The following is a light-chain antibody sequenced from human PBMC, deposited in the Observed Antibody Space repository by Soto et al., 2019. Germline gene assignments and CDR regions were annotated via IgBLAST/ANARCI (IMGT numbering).Light chain of an antibody. CDR2: AAS. Sequence: DIQMTQSPSSLSASVGDRVTITCRARQNLRNFLHWYQQKPGKAPKVLIFAASTLQSGVPSRFSGSGSWTDFTLTISSLHPEDFATYYCHQSYSSPLTFGGGTKVE. V-gene: IGKV1-39*01. J-gene: IGKJ4*01. CDR1: QNLRNF. CDR3: HQSYSSPLT.